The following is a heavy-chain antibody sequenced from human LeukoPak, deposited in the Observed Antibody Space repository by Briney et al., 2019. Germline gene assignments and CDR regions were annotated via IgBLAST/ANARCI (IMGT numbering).Heavy chain of an antibody. CDR2: INHSGST. D-gene: IGHD3-10*01. CDR1: GVSFSGYY. Sequence: SSETLSLTCGVCGVSFSGYYWSWIRQPPGKGLEWIGEINHSGSTNYNPSLKSRVTISVDTSKNQFSLKLSSVTAADTAVYYCARGLPTSAYGSGSYCVFDIWGQGTMVTVSS. J-gene: IGHJ3*02. V-gene: IGHV4-34*01. CDR3: ARGLPTSAYGSGSYCVFDI.